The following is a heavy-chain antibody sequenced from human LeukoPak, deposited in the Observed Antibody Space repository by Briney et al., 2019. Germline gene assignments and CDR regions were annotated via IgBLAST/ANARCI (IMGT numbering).Heavy chain of an antibody. V-gene: IGHV4-59*01. CDR3: AREILGYCSSTSCYNWFDP. CDR1: GGSINSYY. J-gene: IGHJ5*02. CDR2: IYYSGST. Sequence: ASETLSLTCTVSGGSINSYYWSWIRQPPGKGLEWIGYIYYSGSTNYNPSLKSRVTISVDTSKNQFSLKLSSVTAADTAVYYCAREILGYCSSTSCYNWFDPWGQGTLVTVSS. D-gene: IGHD2-2*01.